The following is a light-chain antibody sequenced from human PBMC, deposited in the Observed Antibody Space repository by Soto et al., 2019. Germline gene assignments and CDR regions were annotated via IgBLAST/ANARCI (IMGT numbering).Light chain of an antibody. Sequence: DIQMTQSPSSLSASVGDRVTITCRASQGISTYLNWYQQKPGKAPKLLIYAASSLQSGVLSRFSGSGSGTDFTLTISSLQPEDFATYYCQQSYSLRTFGQGTKVEIK. CDR3: QQSYSLRT. J-gene: IGKJ1*01. CDR2: AAS. V-gene: IGKV1-39*01. CDR1: QGISTY.